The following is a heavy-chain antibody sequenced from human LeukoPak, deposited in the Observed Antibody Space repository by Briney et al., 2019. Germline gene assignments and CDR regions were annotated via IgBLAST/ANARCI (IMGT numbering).Heavy chain of an antibody. D-gene: IGHD3-10*01. CDR2: IYHSGGT. J-gene: IGHJ4*02. CDR3: ARVGTYYRSLDS. V-gene: IGHV4-59*01. Sequence: SKALSLTCTVSGGSINDASWNWIRQPPGQGLEWIGYIYHSGGTNYNPSLKSRVSISLDTSKNQFSLKLSSVTAADTAVYYCARVGTYYRSLDSWGQGTLVTVSS. CDR1: GGSINDAS.